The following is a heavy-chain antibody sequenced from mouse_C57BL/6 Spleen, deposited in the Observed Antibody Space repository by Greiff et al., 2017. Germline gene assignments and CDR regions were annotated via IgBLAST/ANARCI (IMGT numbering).Heavy chain of an antibody. CDR2: ISSGGDYI. Sequence: EVQGVESGEGLVKPGGSLKLSCAASGFTFSSYAMSWVRQTPEKRLEWVAYISSGGDYIYYADTVKGRFTISRDNARNTLYLQMSSLKSEDTAMYYCTRVPYYYGSSHWFAYWGQGTLVTVSA. CDR3: TRVPYYYGSSHWFAY. CDR1: GFTFSSYA. J-gene: IGHJ3*01. D-gene: IGHD1-1*01. V-gene: IGHV5-9-1*02.